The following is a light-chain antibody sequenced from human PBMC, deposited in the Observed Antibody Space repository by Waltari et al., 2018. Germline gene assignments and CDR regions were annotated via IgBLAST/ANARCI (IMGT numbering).Light chain of an antibody. CDR1: QSVVIN. J-gene: IGKJ5*01. V-gene: IGKV3-15*01. CDR3: QQYNNWPLA. Sequence: ERVMTQSPATLSVSPGERVTLSCRASQSVVINLAWYQQKPGQAPRLLIYDTSTRPTGIPASFSGSGSGTEFTLTISSLQSEDFAVYYCQQYNNWPLAFGQGTRLEIK. CDR2: DTS.